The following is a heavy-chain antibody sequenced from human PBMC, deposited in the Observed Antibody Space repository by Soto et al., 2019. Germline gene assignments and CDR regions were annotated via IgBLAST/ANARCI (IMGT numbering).Heavy chain of an antibody. V-gene: IGHV4-59*01. J-gene: IGHJ4*02. CDR1: GGSISGCY. CDR2: IYYSGST. D-gene: IGHD3-3*01. Sequence: SETLSLTCTVSGGSISGCYWSWIRQPPGKGQEWIGYIYYSGSTNYNPSLKSRVTISVDASKNQFSLKLSSVTAADTAVYYCARSYDFWSGYQDYWGQGTLVTVSS. CDR3: ARSYDFWSGYQDY.